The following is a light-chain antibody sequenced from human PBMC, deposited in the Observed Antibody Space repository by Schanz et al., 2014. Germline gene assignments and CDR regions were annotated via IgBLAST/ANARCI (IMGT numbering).Light chain of an antibody. Sequence: QAVVTQEPSLTVSPGGIVTLTCVSTGTVSGGHYPFWFQQKPGQAPRTLIYDTTMRTSWTPARFSGSLLGGKPALTLSGAQPEDEAEYYCFLSYSGARPVFGGGTKLTVL. CDR1: GTVSGGHY. CDR3: FLSYSGARPV. J-gene: IGLJ2*01. V-gene: IGLV7-46*01. CDR2: DTT.